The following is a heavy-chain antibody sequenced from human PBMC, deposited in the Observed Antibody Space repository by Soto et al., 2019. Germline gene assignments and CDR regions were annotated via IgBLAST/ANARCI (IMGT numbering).Heavy chain of an antibody. Sequence: SETLSLTCTVSGGSISSYYWSWIRQPPGKGLEWIGYIYYSGSTNYNPSLKSRVTISVDTSKNQFSLKLSSVTAADTAVYYCAIECVDPYYYYYMDVCGQGTTVTVSS. V-gene: IGHV4-59*01. CDR3: AIECVDPYYYYYMDV. CDR1: GGSISSYY. CDR2: IYYSGST. D-gene: IGHD2-15*01. J-gene: IGHJ6*03.